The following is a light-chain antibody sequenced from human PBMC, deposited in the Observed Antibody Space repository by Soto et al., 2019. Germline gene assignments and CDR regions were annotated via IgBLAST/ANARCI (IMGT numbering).Light chain of an antibody. CDR1: QSVSSNY. V-gene: IGKV3-20*01. Sequence: EIVLTQSPGTLSLSPGERATLSCRASQSVSSNYLAWYQQKPGQTPRLLIYGASSRATGIPARFSGSGSGTDFTLTISSLEPEEFAVYYCQQYCSSPYTFGQGTKLEIK. J-gene: IGKJ2*01. CDR3: QQYCSSPYT. CDR2: GAS.